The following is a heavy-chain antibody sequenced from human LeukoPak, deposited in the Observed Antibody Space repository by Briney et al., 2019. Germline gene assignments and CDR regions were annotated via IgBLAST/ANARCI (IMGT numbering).Heavy chain of an antibody. D-gene: IGHD2-21*02. CDR3: ARGYCGGDCYGD. Sequence: PGGSLRLSCAASGFSFSSYAMNWVRQAPGKGLEWVSSIDSSSSHIYYADSVKGRFTISRDNTKSSLYLQMNSLRAEDMAVYYCARGYCGGDCYGDWGQGTLVTVPS. CDR1: GFSFSSYA. V-gene: IGHV3-21*01. CDR2: IDSSSSHI. J-gene: IGHJ1*01.